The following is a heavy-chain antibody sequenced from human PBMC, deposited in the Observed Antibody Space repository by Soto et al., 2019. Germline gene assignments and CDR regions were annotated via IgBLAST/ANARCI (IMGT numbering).Heavy chain of an antibody. CDR2: ISGSGGST. D-gene: IGHD3-3*01. CDR1: GFTFSSYA. CDR3: AKNTYYDFWSGYYNVYFDY. J-gene: IGHJ4*02. Sequence: EVQLLESGGGLVQPGGSLRLSCAASGFTFSSYAMSWVRQAPGKGLEWVSAISGSGGSTYYADSVKGQFTISRDNSKNTLYLQMNSLRAEDTAVYYCAKNTYYDFWSGYYNVYFDYWGQGTLVTVSS. V-gene: IGHV3-23*01.